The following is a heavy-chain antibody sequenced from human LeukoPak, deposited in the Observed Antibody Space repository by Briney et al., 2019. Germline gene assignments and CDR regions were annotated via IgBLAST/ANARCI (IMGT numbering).Heavy chain of an antibody. Sequence: HAGGSLRLSCAASGFTVSSNYMSWVRQAPGKGLGWVSVIYSGGSTYYADSVKGRFTISRDNSKNTLFLQMNSLRAEDMALYYCAKGSSGYFADLWGQGTLVTVSS. V-gene: IGHV3-53*01. J-gene: IGHJ5*02. CDR1: GFTVSSNY. CDR2: IYSGGST. D-gene: IGHD3-22*01. CDR3: AKGSSGYFADL.